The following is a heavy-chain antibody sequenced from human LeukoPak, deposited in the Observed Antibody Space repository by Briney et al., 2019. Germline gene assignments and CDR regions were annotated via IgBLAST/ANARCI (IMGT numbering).Heavy chain of an antibody. V-gene: IGHV3-53*01. Sequence: PGGSLRLSCAASGFTVSSNYMSWVRQAPGKGLEWVSVIYSGGSTYYADSVKGRFTTSRDNSKNTLYLQMNSLRAEDTAVYYCARIDILTGYFDYWGQGTLVTVSS. CDR3: ARIDILTGYFDY. D-gene: IGHD3-9*01. CDR1: GFTVSSNY. CDR2: IYSGGST. J-gene: IGHJ4*02.